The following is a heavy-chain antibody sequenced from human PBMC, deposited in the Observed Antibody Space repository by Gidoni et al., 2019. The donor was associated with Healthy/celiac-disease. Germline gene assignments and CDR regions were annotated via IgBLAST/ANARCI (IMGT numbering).Heavy chain of an antibody. CDR2: ISWNGGSI. J-gene: IGHJ4*02. CDR3: AKALRDGYNYRGVGGAPDY. V-gene: IGHV3-9*01. Sequence: EVQLVESGGGLVQPGRSLRLSFEASGFTFDDYAMTWVRQAPGKGLEWVSGISWNGGSIGYADSVKGRFTISRDNAKNSLYLQMNSLRAEDTALYYCAKALRDGYNYRGVGGAPDYWGQGTLVTVSS. D-gene: IGHD5-12*01. CDR1: GFTFDDYA.